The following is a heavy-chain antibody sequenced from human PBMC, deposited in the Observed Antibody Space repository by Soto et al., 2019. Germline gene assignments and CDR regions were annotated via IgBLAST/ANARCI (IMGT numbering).Heavy chain of an antibody. CDR1: GYTFTTYF. V-gene: IGHV1-46*01. CDR2: INPSLAST. J-gene: IGHJ4*02. Sequence: GASVKVSCKASGYTFTTYFMHWVRQAPGQGLEWMGIINPSLASTTYAQKFQGRVTMTRDTSTSTVYMELSSLRSEDTAVYYCARDSIVFSGVQNYWGQGTLVTVSS. D-gene: IGHD2-15*01. CDR3: ARDSIVFSGVQNY.